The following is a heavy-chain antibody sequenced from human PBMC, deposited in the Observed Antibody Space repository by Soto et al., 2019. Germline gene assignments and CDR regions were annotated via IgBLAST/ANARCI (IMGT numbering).Heavy chain of an antibody. CDR3: SSVWFGLIRSSDY. J-gene: IGHJ4*02. V-gene: IGHV3-72*01. Sequence: EVQLVESGGGLVQPGGSLRLSCAASGFTFSDHDMEWVRQAPGKGLEWVGRIRNKANSYTTEYDASVKGRMTISRDASKTSMTLQMNRLKTGEPGVSLCSSVWFGLIRSSDYWGQGPLFT. D-gene: IGHD3-10*01. CDR1: GFTFSDHD. CDR2: IRNKANSYTT.